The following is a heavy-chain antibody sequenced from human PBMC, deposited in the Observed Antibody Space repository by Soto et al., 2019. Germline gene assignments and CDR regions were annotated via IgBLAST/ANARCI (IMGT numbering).Heavy chain of an antibody. V-gene: IGHV3-11*06. Sequence: PGGSLRLSCAASGFTFSDYYMSWIRQAPGKGLEWVLYISSSSSYTNYADSVKGRFTISRDNAKNSLYLQMNSLRAEDTAVYYCAREKAARLYNWFDPWGQGTLVTVSS. D-gene: IGHD6-6*01. J-gene: IGHJ5*02. CDR2: ISSSSSYT. CDR1: GFTFSDYY. CDR3: AREKAARLYNWFDP.